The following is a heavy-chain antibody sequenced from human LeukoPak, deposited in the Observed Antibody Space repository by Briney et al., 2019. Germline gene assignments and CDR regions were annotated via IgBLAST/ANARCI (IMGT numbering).Heavy chain of an antibody. Sequence: GGSLRLSCAASGFTFSSYSMNWVRQAPGKGLEWVSSISSSSSYIYYADSVKGRFTISRDIAKNSLYLQMNSLRAEDTAVYYCARAFSIAAAAPGGYWGQGTLVTVSS. D-gene: IGHD6-13*01. CDR1: GFTFSSYS. CDR3: ARAFSIAAAAPGGY. J-gene: IGHJ4*02. V-gene: IGHV3-21*01. CDR2: ISSSSSYI.